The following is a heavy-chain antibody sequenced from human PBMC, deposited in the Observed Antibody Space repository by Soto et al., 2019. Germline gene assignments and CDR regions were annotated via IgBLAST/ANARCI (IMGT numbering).Heavy chain of an antibody. CDR3: ARVPETTLEWLRARGYYYYYYGMDV. V-gene: IGHV3-21*01. CDR1: GFTFSSYS. CDR2: ISSSSSYI. Sequence: LRVSCAASGFTFSSYSMNWVRQAPGKGLEWVSSISSSSSYIYYADSVKGRFTISRDNAKNSLYLQMNSLRAEDTAVYYCARVPETTLEWLRARGYYYYYYGMDVWGQRTTVTVSS. J-gene: IGHJ6*02. D-gene: IGHD3-3*01.